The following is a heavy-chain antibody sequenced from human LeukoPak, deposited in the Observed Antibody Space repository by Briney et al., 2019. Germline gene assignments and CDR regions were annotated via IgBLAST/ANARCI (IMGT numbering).Heavy chain of an antibody. J-gene: IGHJ6*03. D-gene: IGHD3-10*02. V-gene: IGHV4-39*07. CDR2: IYYSGST. CDR3: ARVMFGELPSSYYYYYMDV. CDR1: GDSISSSSYY. Sequence: PSETLSLTCTVSGDSISSSSYYGGWIRQPPGKGLEWIGSIYYSGSTYYNPSLKSRVTISVDTSKNQFSLKLSSVTAADTAVYYCARVMFGELPSSYYYYYMDVWGKGTTVTVSS.